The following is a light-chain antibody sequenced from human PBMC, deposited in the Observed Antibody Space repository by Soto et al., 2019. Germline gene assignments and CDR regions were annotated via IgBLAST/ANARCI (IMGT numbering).Light chain of an antibody. CDR1: QSISSY. J-gene: IGKJ1*01. V-gene: IGKV1-39*01. CDR3: QQSYSTLSTWT. CDR2: AAS. Sequence: DIQMTQSPSSLSASVGDRVTITCRASQSISSYLNWYQQKPGKAPKLLIYAASSLQSGVPSRFSGSGSGTDFTLTISSLQPEDFATYYCQQSYSTLSTWTFVQGTKV.